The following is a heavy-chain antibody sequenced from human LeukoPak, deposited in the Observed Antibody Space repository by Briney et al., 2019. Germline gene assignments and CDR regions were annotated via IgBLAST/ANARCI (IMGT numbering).Heavy chain of an antibody. V-gene: IGHV1-24*01. D-gene: IGHD2-15*01. CDR2: FDPEDGET. J-gene: IGHJ6*02. CDR3: ATDRVVAATGSYGMDV. CDR1: GYTLTELS. Sequence: ASVTVSFKVSGYTLTELSMHWVRQAPGKGLEWMGGFDPEDGETIYAQKFQGRVTMTEDTSTDTAYMELSSLRSEDTAVYYCATDRVVAATGSYGMDVWGQGTTVTVSS.